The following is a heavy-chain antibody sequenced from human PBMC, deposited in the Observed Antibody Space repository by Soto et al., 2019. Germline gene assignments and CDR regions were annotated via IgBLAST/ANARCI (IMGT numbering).Heavy chain of an antibody. Sequence: PGGSLRLSCAASGFTFSRYEMTWVRQAPGKGLEWISYISTSGSTIYYADSVKGRFTISRDNSKNTLYLQMSSLRVEDSAIYYCVKRGSRIGLSPGDYWGQGTLVTVSS. CDR1: GFTFSRYE. J-gene: IGHJ4*02. CDR3: VKRGSRIGLSPGDY. V-gene: IGHV3-23*01. D-gene: IGHD2-15*01. CDR2: ISTSGSTI.